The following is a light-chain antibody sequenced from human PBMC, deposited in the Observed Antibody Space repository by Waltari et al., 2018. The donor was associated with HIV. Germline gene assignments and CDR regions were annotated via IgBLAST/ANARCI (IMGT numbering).Light chain of an antibody. V-gene: IGLV3-1*01. CDR1: ILRDKF. CDR2: EDN. Sequence: YELTQPPSVSVSPGQTASITCSWDILRDKFACCYLQKPGQSPVLVIYEDNKRPSGIPELFSGSNSGNTATLTITGTKAMEEGDYYWQAWDSSIVVCGGGTKLTVL. CDR3: QAWDSSIVV. J-gene: IGLJ2*01.